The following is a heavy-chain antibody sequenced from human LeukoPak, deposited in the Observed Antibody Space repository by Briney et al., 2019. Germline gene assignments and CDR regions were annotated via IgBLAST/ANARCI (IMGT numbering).Heavy chain of an antibody. CDR1: GGTFSSYA. J-gene: IGHJ6*02. D-gene: IGHD2-21*02. CDR3: AGQGPFYCGGDCHIYYYGMDV. Sequence: GSSVKVSCKASGGTFSSYAISWVRQAPGQGLEWMGGIIPIFGTANYAQKFQGRVTITADESTSTAYMELSSLRSEDTAVYYCAGQGPFYCGGDCHIYYYGMDVWGQGTTVTVSS. CDR2: IIPIFGTA. V-gene: IGHV1-69*01.